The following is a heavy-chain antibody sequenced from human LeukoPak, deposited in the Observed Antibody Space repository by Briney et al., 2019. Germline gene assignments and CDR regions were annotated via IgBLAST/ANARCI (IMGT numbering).Heavy chain of an antibody. CDR3: AHLVWEYVGGLDV. D-gene: IGHD1-26*01. V-gene: IGHV3-23*05. J-gene: IGHJ6*02. CDR1: GFTFRSYG. Sequence: GGSLRLSCVASGFTFRSYGMNWVRQAPGKGLEWVSGIYTNGRDTRYADSVKGRLTISRDNSKNTLYLQMHSLRVEDTAVYYCAHLVWEYVGGLDVWGQGTTVTVSS. CDR2: IYTNGRDT.